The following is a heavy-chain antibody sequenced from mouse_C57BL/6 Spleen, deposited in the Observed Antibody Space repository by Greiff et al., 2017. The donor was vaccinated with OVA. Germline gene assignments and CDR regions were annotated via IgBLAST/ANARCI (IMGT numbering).Heavy chain of an antibody. Sequence: QVHVKQPGAELVRPGTSVKLSCKASGYTFTSYWMHWVKQRPGQGLEWIGVIDPSDSYTNYNQKFKGKATLTVDTSSSTAYMQLSSLTSEDSAVYYCARGDRGSSYGYFDVWGTGTTVTVSS. CDR3: ARGDRGSSYGYFDV. D-gene: IGHD1-1*01. CDR1: GYTFTSYW. J-gene: IGHJ1*03. V-gene: IGHV1-59*01. CDR2: IDPSDSYT.